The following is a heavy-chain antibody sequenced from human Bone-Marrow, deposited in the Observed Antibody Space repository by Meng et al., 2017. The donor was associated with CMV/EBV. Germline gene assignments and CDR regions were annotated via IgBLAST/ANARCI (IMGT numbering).Heavy chain of an antibody. J-gene: IGHJ6*02. CDR1: GFTFSSYG. Sequence: GESLKISCAASGFTFSSYGMHWVRQAPGKGLEWGAFIRYDGSNKYYADSVKGRFTISRDNSKNTLYLQMNSLRAEDTAVYYCAKAVLGRRYYYYGMDVWGQGTTVTVSS. D-gene: IGHD4/OR15-4a*01. CDR2: IRYDGSNK. CDR3: AKAVLGRRYYYYGMDV. V-gene: IGHV3-30*02.